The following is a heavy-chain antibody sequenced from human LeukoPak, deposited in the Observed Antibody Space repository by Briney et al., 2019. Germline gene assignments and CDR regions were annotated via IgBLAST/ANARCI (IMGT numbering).Heavy chain of an antibody. V-gene: IGHV3-23*01. D-gene: IGHD6-19*01. CDR3: AKDLLAGQWLAGVYHY. Sequence: PGGSLRLSCVGSGFTFNNYALAWVRQAPGKGLEWVSGIGRSGDVTMYADSAKGRFTISRDNSKNTLYLQMNSLRAEDTAVYYCAKDLLAGQWLAGVYHYWSQGSLVTVSS. CDR1: GFTFNNYA. CDR2: IGRSGDVT. J-gene: IGHJ4*02.